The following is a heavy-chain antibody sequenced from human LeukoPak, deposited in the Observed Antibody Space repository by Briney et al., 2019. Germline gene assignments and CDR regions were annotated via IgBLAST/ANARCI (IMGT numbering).Heavy chain of an antibody. D-gene: IGHD5-24*01. CDR3: ARLTGAAILGGYYFDY. CDR2: INHSGST. J-gene: IGHJ4*02. Sequence: SETLSLTCAVYGGSFSGYYSSWIRQPPGKGLECIGEINHSGSTNYNPSLKSRLTISVDTSKNQFSLELSSVTAADTAVYYCARLTGAAILGGYYFDYWGQGTLVTVSS. V-gene: IGHV4-34*01. CDR1: GGSFSGYY.